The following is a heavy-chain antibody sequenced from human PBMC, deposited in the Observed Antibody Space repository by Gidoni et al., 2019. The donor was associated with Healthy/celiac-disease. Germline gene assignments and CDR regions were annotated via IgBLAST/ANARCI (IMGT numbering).Heavy chain of an antibody. CDR3: AGLGGSTVKTAVGDY. CDR2: ISSSSSYI. V-gene: IGHV3-21*01. D-gene: IGHD4-17*01. J-gene: IGHJ4*02. CDR1: GFTFSSYS. Sequence: EVQLVESGGGLVKPGGSLRLSCAASGFTFSSYSMNWVRQAPGKGLEWVSSISSSSSYIYYADSVKGRFTISRDNAKNSLYLQMNSLRAEDTAVYYCAGLGGSTVKTAVGDYWGQGTLVTVSS.